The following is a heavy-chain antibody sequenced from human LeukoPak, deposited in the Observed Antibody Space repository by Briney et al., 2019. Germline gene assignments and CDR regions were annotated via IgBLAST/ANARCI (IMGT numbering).Heavy chain of an antibody. CDR1: GFSLSTSGMR. J-gene: IGHJ4*02. CDR3: ARTARAVAGSYYFDY. Sequence: SGPALVKLTQTLTLTCTFSGFSLSTSGMRVSWIRQPPGKALEWLARIDWDDDKFYSTSLKTRLTISKDTSKNQVVLTMTNMDPVDTATYYCARTARAVAGSYYFDYWGQGTLVTVSS. V-gene: IGHV2-70*04. CDR2: IDWDDDK. D-gene: IGHD6-19*01.